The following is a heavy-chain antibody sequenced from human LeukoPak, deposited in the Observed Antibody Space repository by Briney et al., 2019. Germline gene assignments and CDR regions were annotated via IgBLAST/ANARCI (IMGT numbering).Heavy chain of an antibody. CDR1: GFAFSIYS. Sequence: GGSLRLSCAASGFAFSIYSMTWVRHAPGKGLEWVANIREDGSEKYYVDSVKGRFTISRDNAKNSVYLQMNSLRDEDTAVYYCAKTRRVFDYWGQGTLVTVSS. CDR2: IREDGSEK. D-gene: IGHD3-10*01. CDR3: AKTRRVFDY. J-gene: IGHJ4*02. V-gene: IGHV3-7*05.